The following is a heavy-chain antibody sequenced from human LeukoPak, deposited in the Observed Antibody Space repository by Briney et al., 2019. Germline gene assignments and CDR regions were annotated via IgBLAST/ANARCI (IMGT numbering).Heavy chain of an antibody. CDR2: ISSSGSTI. CDR1: GFTFSSYE. V-gene: IGHV3-48*03. D-gene: IGHD1-26*01. CDR3: AKDLRKKSGSYYFDY. Sequence: PGGSLRLSCAASGFTFSSYEMNWVRQAPGKGLEWVSYISSSGSTIYYADSVKGRFTISRDNSKNTLYLQMNSLRAEDTAVYYCAKDLRKKSGSYYFDYWGQGTLVTVSS. J-gene: IGHJ4*02.